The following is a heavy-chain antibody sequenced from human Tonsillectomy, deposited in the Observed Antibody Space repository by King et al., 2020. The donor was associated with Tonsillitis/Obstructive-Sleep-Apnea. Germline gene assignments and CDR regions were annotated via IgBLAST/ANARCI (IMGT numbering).Heavy chain of an antibody. J-gene: IGHJ4*02. CDR2: IDPSDSYT. Sequence: DVQLVESGAEVKKPGESLRISCKGSGYSFASYWITWVRQMPGKGLEWMGRIDPSDSYTNYSPSFQGHVTISADKSISTAYLQWSSLKASDTAMYYCARYYYYDTSGCYYWGQGTLVTVYS. CDR1: GYSFASYW. V-gene: IGHV5-10-1*03. CDR3: ARYYYYDTSGCYY. D-gene: IGHD3-22*01.